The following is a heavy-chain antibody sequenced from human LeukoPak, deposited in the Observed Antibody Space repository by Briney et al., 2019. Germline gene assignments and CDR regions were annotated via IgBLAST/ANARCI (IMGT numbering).Heavy chain of an antibody. J-gene: IGHJ3*02. CDR1: GFTLTSDK. Sequence: PGGSLRLSCAVSGFTLTSDKVHWVRQAPGKGLVWVSRFDSDGSSTTYADSVRGRFTSSRDNAKNTLYLQMNSLRAEDTAVYYCAIGSSNWNNAFDIWGQGTMVIVSS. CDR3: AIGSSNWNNAFDI. CDR2: FDSDGSST. D-gene: IGHD1-1*01. V-gene: IGHV3-74*01.